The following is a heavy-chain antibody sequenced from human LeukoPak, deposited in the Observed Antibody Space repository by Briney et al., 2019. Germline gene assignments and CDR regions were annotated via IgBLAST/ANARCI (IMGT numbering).Heavy chain of an antibody. J-gene: IGHJ4*02. CDR2: TRNKANSYTT. CDR1: GFTFSDHY. Sequence: GGSLRLSCAASGFTFSDHYMDWVRQAPGKGLEWVGRTRNKANSYTTEYAASVKGRFTISIDDSKNSLYLQMNSLKLEDTAVYYCARVRIIGTSYYFDSWGQGTLVTVSS. CDR3: ARVRIIGTSYYFDS. D-gene: IGHD1-20*01. V-gene: IGHV3-72*01.